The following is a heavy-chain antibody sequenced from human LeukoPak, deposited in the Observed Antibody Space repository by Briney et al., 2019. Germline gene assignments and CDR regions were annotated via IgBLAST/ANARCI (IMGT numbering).Heavy chain of an antibody. D-gene: IGHD3-10*01. Sequence: PGRSLRLSCAASGFTFSSHAMHWVRQAPGKGLEWVAVISYDGSEKYYADSVKGRFTISRDNSRKTLYLQMNSLRVEDTAVYYCARVQFGDLIYGSDYWGQGTLVTVSS. V-gene: IGHV3-30-3*01. CDR3: ARVQFGDLIYGSDY. CDR1: GFTFSSHA. CDR2: ISYDGSEK. J-gene: IGHJ4*02.